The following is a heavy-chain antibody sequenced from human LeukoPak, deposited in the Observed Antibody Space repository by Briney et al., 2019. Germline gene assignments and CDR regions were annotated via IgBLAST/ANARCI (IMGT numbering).Heavy chain of an antibody. CDR1: GFTFGHYA. J-gene: IGHJ6*02. D-gene: IGHD1-1*01. CDR3: AKDFAATAGWNDYGMDV. CDR2: ISGSGVST. Sequence: PGGSLRLSCAASGFTFGHYAMTWVRQAPGKGLECVSSISGSGVSTNYADSVKGRFTISRDNFKNTLYLHMNSLRPEDTAVYYCAKDFAATAGWNDYGMDVWGQGTTVTVS. V-gene: IGHV3-23*01.